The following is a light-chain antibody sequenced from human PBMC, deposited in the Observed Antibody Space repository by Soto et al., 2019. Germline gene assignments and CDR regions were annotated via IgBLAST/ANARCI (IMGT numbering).Light chain of an antibody. J-gene: IGLJ1*01. V-gene: IGLV2-14*01. Sequence: QSVLTQPASVSGSPGQSITISCTGSGXDIGAYDYVSWYQQHPGKAPKLLIYGVNNRPSGVSYRFSASKSAFTASLTISGLQAEDEAHYSCSSYTTSYFYVFGPGTKVTLL. CDR3: SSYTTSYFYV. CDR2: GVN. CDR1: GXDIGAYDY.